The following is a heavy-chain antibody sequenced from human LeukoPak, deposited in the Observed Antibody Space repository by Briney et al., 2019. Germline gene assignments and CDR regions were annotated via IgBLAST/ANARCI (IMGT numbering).Heavy chain of an antibody. CDR1: GYTFTGYY. D-gene: IGHD2-21*01. Sequence: GASVKVSCKASGYTFTGYYMHWVRQAPGQGLEWMGWINPDSGGTNYAQKFQGRVTMTRDTSISTAYMELSRLRSDDTAVYYCARDAIFQNWFDPWGQGTLVTVSS. J-gene: IGHJ5*02. CDR2: INPDSGGT. V-gene: IGHV1-2*02. CDR3: ARDAIFQNWFDP.